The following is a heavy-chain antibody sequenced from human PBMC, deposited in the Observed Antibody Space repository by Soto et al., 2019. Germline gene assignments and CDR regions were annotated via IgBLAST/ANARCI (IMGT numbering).Heavy chain of an antibody. CDR3: AKLEGAFDI. V-gene: IGHV3-9*01. CDR2: ISWNSGNV. J-gene: IGHJ3*02. Sequence: SLRLSCAASGITFGDYAMHWVRQPPGKGLEWVSGISWNSGNVGYADSVKGRFTISRDNAKKSLYLQMNSLRAEDTALYYCAKLEGAFDIWGQGTMVTVSS. CDR1: GITFGDYA.